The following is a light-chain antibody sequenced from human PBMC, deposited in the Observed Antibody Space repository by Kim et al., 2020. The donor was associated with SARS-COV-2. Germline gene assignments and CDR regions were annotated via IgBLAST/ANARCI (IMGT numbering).Light chain of an antibody. CDR2: DAS. Sequence: EIVMTQSPATLSVSPGERATLSCRASQSVRNNLAWYQHKPGQAPRLLIYDASSRATGISPRFSGSGSETDFTLTISSLQSEDFAVYYCQQYDNLSATFGGGTKVDIK. V-gene: IGKV3-15*01. J-gene: IGKJ4*01. CDR3: QQYDNLSAT. CDR1: QSVRNN.